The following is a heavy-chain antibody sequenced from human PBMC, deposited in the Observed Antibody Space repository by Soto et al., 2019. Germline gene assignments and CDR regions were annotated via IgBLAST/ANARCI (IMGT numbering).Heavy chain of an antibody. V-gene: IGHV4-31*03. CDR1: GGSISSGGYY. Sequence: QVQLQESGPGLVKPSQTLSLTCIVSGGSISSGGYYWSWIRQHPGKGLEWIGYIYYSGSTYYNPSLKSRVTISVDTSKNQFSLKLSSVTAADTAVYYCARDGSSDRKSYYYYYGMDVWGQGTTVTVSS. D-gene: IGHD6-25*01. CDR3: ARDGSSDRKSYYYYYGMDV. J-gene: IGHJ6*02. CDR2: IYYSGST.